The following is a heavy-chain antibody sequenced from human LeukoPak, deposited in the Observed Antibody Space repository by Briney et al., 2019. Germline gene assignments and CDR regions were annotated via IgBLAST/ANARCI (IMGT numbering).Heavy chain of an antibody. D-gene: IGHD5-24*01. CDR1: GFTFSNYA. V-gene: IGHV3-30-3*01. J-gene: IGHJ4*02. Sequence: GGSLRLSCADSGFTFSNYAMHWVRQTPGKGLEWVAVISYDGSTKYYADSVKGRFTISRDNAKNSLYLQMNSLRVEDTAVYYCAKEGRSLQTYWGQGTLVTVSS. CDR2: ISYDGSTK. CDR3: AKEGRSLQTY.